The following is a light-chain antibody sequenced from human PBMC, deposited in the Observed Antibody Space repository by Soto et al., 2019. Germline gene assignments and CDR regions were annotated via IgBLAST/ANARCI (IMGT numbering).Light chain of an antibody. V-gene: IGLV2-11*01. J-gene: IGLJ3*02. CDR2: DVS. CDR1: NSDVGGYNY. Sequence: QSPLTQPRSVSGSPGQSVTISSTGTNSDVGGYNYVSWYQQHPGKAPKLVIYDVSKRPSGVPDRFSGSKSGNTASLTISGLQAEDEADYYCCSYAGNSLWVFGGGTKVTVL. CDR3: CSYAGNSLWV.